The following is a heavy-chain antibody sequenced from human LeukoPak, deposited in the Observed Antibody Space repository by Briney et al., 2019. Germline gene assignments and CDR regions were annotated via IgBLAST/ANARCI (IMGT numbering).Heavy chain of an antibody. J-gene: IGHJ6*02. CDR2: IYYSGST. D-gene: IGHD1-26*01. V-gene: IGHV4-39*01. Sequence: SETLSLTCTVSGGSISSSSYYWGWIRQPPGKGLEWIGSIYYSGSTYYNPSLKCRVTISVDTSKNQFSLKLSSVTAADTAVYYCARHRHSGSYWGGSYYYGMDVWGQGTTVTVSS. CDR1: GGSISSSSYY. CDR3: ARHRHSGSYWGGSYYYGMDV.